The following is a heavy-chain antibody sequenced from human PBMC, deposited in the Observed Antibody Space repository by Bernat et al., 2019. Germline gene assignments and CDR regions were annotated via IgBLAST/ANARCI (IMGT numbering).Heavy chain of an antibody. Sequence: QVQLQESGPGLVKPSETLSLTCAVSGYSISSGYYWGWIRQPPGKGLEWIGSIYHSGSTYYNPSLKSRVTISVDTSKNQFSLKLSSVTAADTAVYYCARGTYYDFWSGDPPGWFDPWGQGTLVTVS. CDR3: ARGTYYDFWSGDPPGWFDP. CDR2: IYHSGST. CDR1: GYSISSGYY. D-gene: IGHD3-3*01. J-gene: IGHJ5*02. V-gene: IGHV4-38-2*01.